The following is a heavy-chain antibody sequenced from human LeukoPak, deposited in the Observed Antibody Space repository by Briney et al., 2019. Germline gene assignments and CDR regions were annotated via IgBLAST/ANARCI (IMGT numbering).Heavy chain of an antibody. CDR1: GGSISSGGYS. D-gene: IGHD3-22*01. V-gene: IGHV4-30-2*01. J-gene: IGHJ3*02. Sequence: SQTLSLTCAVSGGSISSGGYSWGWIRQPPGKGLEWIGYVYHSGSTYYNPSLKSRVTISVDRSKNQFSLKLSSVTAADTAVYYCARALNYYDSSGEAFDIWGQGTMVTVSS. CDR3: ARALNYYDSSGEAFDI. CDR2: VYHSGST.